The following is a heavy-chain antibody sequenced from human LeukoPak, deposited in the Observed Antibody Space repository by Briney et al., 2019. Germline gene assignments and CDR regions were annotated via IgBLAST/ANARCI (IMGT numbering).Heavy chain of an antibody. J-gene: IGHJ3*02. CDR3: ARALLHHGEVDAFDT. D-gene: IGHD3-10*01. V-gene: IGHV3-48*04. CDR1: GFTFSSYS. CDR2: ISSSSSTI. Sequence: PGGSLRLSCAASGFTFSSYSMNWVRQAPGKGLEWVSYISSSSSTIYYADSVKGRFTISRDNAKNSLYLQMNSLRAEDTAVYYCARALLHHGEVDAFDTWGQGTMVTVSS.